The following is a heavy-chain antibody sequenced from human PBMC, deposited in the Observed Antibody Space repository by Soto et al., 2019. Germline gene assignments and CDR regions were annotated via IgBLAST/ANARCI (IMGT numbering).Heavy chain of an antibody. V-gene: IGHV1-58*01. CDR3: AADRGITIFGVVAYGMDV. Sequence: TPMKVSSKAAGFTITSSAVHCVRQARGQRLVWIGWIVVGSGNTNYAQKCQERVTITRDMSTSTAYMELSSLRSEDTAVYYCAADRGITIFGVVAYGMDVWGQGTTVTRSS. J-gene: IGHJ6*02. CDR1: GFTITSSA. D-gene: IGHD3-3*01. CDR2: IVVGSGNT.